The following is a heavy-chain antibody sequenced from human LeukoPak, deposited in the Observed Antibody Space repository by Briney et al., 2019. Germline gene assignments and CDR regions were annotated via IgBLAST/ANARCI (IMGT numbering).Heavy chain of an antibody. V-gene: IGHV1-18*01. D-gene: IGHD6-13*01. CDR1: GYTFTSYG. Sequence: ASVKVSCKASGYTFTSYGISWVRQAPGQGLEWMGWISTYNGNTNYAQKLQGRVTMTTDTSTSTAYMELRSLRSDDTAVYYCARDWGIAAAGASDYWGQGTLVTVSS. CDR3: ARDWGIAAAGASDY. CDR2: ISTYNGNT. J-gene: IGHJ4*02.